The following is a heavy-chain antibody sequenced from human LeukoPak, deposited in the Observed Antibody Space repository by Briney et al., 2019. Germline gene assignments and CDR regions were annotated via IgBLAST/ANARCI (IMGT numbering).Heavy chain of an antibody. CDR1: GFTFSSYG. V-gene: IGHV3-33*06. CDR2: IWYDGSNK. Sequence: PGRSLRLSCAASGFTFSSYGMHWVRQAPGKGLEWVAVIWYDGSNKYYADSVKGRFTISRDNSKNTLYLQMNSPRAEDTAVYYCAKPGDDYGDSGYFDYWGQGTLVTVSS. CDR3: AKPGDDYGDSGYFDY. D-gene: IGHD4-17*01. J-gene: IGHJ4*02.